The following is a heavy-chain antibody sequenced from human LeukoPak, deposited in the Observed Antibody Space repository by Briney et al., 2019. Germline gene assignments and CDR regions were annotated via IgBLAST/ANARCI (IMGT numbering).Heavy chain of an antibody. CDR3: ARGRVSSSTWYSTYYYFFYMDF. V-gene: IGHV4-59*01. Sequence: SETLSLTCTVSDDSITMYYWTWIRQPPGKGLEWIGYVDHTGSTKFNPSLNGRVSISRDTSNNFFSLRLRSVTAADTAVYSCARGRVSSSTWYSTYYYFFYMDFWGKGTTVTVSS. CDR1: DDSITMYY. CDR2: VDHTGST. D-gene: IGHD4-11*01. J-gene: IGHJ6*03.